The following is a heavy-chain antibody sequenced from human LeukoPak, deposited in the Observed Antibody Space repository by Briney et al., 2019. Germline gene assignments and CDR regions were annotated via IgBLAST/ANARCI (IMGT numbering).Heavy chain of an antibody. CDR2: ISYDGSNK. Sequence: GSLRLSCAASGFTFSSYAMHWVRQAPGKGLEWVAVISYDGSNKYYADSVKGRFTISRDNSKNTLYLQMNSLRAEDTAVYYCASLGSGSYYRDYWGQGTLVTVSS. J-gene: IGHJ4*02. CDR1: GFTFSSYA. V-gene: IGHV3-30*04. CDR3: ASLGSGSYYRDY. D-gene: IGHD3-10*01.